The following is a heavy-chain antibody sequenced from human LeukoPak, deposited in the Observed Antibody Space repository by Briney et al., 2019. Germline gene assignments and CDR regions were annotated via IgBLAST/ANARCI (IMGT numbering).Heavy chain of an antibody. CDR1: GYTFTGYY. Sequence: ASVKVSCKASGYTFTGYYMHWVRQAPGQGLEWMGWINPNSGGTNYAQKFQGRVTMTRDTSTSTAYMELSRLRSDDTAVYYCARYGSISVAGSLRDYWGQGTLVTVSS. J-gene: IGHJ4*02. V-gene: IGHV1-2*02. D-gene: IGHD6-19*01. CDR3: ARYGSISVAGSLRDY. CDR2: INPNSGGT.